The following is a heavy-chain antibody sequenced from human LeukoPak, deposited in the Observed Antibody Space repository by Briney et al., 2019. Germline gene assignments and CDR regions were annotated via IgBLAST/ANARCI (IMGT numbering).Heavy chain of an antibody. D-gene: IGHD6-19*01. CDR3: AIAVAAFDI. J-gene: IGHJ3*02. CDR2: ISWNSGSI. V-gene: IGHV3-9*01. CDR1: GFTFDDYA. Sequence: PGRSLRLSCAASGFTFDDYAMHWVRQAPGNGLEWVSGISWNSGSIGYADSVKGRFTISRDNAKNSLYLQMNSLRAEDTALYYCAIAVAAFDIWGQGTMVTVSS.